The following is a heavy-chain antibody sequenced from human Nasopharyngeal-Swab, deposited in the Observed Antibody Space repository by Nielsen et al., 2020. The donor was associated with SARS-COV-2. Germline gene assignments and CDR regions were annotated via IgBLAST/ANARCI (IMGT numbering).Heavy chain of an antibody. CDR2: ISWNSGSI. CDR3: ARRDTYWFFDL. J-gene: IGHJ2*01. V-gene: IGHV3-9*01. CDR1: GFTFDDYA. Sequence: GGSLRLSCAASGFTFDDYAFHWVRQAPGKGLEWASGISWNSGSIGYADSVKGRFTISRDNAKNSLYLQMNSLRAEDTAFYYCARRDTYWFFDLWGRGTLVSVSS.